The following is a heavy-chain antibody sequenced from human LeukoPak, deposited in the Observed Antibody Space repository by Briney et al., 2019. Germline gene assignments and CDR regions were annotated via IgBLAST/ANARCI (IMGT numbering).Heavy chain of an antibody. CDR1: GFTFSNYG. D-gene: IGHD4-23*01. CDR3: ARQTAVATDC. Sequence: GSLRLSCAASGFTFSNYGMHWVRQAPGKGLEWVALIWFDGTNKYYADSVKGRFTISRDNSNNTLYLQMNSLRVEDTAVYYCARQTAVATDCWGQGTLVIVSS. V-gene: IGHV3-33*01. J-gene: IGHJ4*02. CDR2: IWFDGTNK.